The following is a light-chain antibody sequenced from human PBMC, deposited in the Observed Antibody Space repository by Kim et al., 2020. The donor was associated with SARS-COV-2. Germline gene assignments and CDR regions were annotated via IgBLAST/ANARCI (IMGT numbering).Light chain of an antibody. CDR1: SSNIGAGYD. V-gene: IGLV1-40*01. J-gene: IGLJ3*02. CDR2: ANN. Sequence: QSVLTQPPSVSGAPGQRVTIPCTVSSSNIGAGYDVHWYQQWPGTAPRLLIYANNNRPSGVPDRFSGSKSGTSASLAITGLQAEDEAVYYFQSSDSSLSGVFGGGTQLTV. CDR3: QSSDSSLSGV.